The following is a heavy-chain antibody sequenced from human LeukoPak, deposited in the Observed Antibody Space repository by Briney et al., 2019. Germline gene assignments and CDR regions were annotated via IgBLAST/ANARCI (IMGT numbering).Heavy chain of an antibody. CDR3: ARDLGLSYGQFDY. J-gene: IGHJ4*02. Sequence: NAGGSLRLSCAASGFTFSSYSMNWVRQAPGKGLEWVSSISGISGSSSDVYFADSVRGRFTISRDNAKNSLYLQMNSLRAEDTAVYYCARDLGLSYGQFDYWGQGTLVTVSS. V-gene: IGHV3-21*01. CDR1: GFTFSSYS. CDR2: ISGISGSSSDV. D-gene: IGHD3-16*01.